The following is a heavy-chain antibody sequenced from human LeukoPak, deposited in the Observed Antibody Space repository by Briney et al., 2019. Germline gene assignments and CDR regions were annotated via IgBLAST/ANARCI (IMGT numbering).Heavy chain of an antibody. D-gene: IGHD3-9*01. CDR2: IYYSGST. CDR1: GGSISSYY. J-gene: IGHJ4*02. CDR3: ARESVLRYFDWLIDY. Sequence: SETLSLTCTVSGGSISSYYWSWIQQPPGKGLEWIGYIYYSGSTNYNPSLKSRVTISVDTSKNQFSLKLSSVTAADTAVYYCARESVLRYFDWLIDYWGQGTLVTVSS. V-gene: IGHV4-59*01.